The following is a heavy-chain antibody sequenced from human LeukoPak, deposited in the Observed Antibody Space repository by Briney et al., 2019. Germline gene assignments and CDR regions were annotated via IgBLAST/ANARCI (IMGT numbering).Heavy chain of an antibody. CDR3: ARCHNWNGVGWFDP. J-gene: IGHJ5*02. Sequence: GESLKISCKGSGYSFTSYWIGWVRQMPGKGLAWMGIIYPGDSDTRYSPSFQGQVTISADESISTAYLQWSSLKASDTAMYYCARCHNWNGVGWFDPWGQGTLVTVSS. D-gene: IGHD1-1*01. CDR2: IYPGDSDT. V-gene: IGHV5-51*01. CDR1: GYSFTSYW.